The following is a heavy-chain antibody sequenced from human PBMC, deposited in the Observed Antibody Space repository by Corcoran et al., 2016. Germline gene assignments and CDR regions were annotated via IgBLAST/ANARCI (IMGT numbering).Heavy chain of an antibody. CDR1: GYTFTGYY. CDR3: ARGGHRYCSSTSCYGFDY. J-gene: IGHJ4*02. V-gene: IGHV1-2*04. CDR2: INPNSGGT. D-gene: IGHD2-2*01. Sequence: QVQLVQSGAEVKKPGASVKVSCKASGYTFTGYYMHWVRQAPGQGLEWMGWINPNSGGTNYAQKFQGWVTMTRDTSISTAYMELSRLGSDDTAVYYGARGGHRYCSSTSCYGFDYWGQGTLVTVSS.